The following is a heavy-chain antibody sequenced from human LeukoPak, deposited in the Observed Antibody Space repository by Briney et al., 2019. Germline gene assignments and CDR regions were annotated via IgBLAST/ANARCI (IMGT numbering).Heavy chain of an antibody. J-gene: IGHJ4*02. CDR3: ARRARGRGVSKRGLTYYFDY. CDR2: INHSGSA. D-gene: IGHD3-10*01. V-gene: IGHV4-34*01. CDR1: VGSFSGYY. Sequence: SETLSLTCAVYVGSFSGYYWSWIRQPPGEGLEWLAEINHSGSANYTPSHKSRVNISVDTSKNQFSLKLSYVTAADTAVYYCARRARGRGVSKRGLTYYFDYWGQGTLVTVSS.